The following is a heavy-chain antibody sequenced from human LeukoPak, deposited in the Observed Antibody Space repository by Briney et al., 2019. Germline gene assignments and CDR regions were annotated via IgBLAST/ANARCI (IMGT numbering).Heavy chain of an antibody. V-gene: IGHV3-23*01. Sequence: GGSLRLSCAASGFTFSDYAMSWVRQAPGKGLEWVSTISGSGGTTYYADPVKGRFTISRDNAKNSLYLQMNSLRADDTATYYCARGFNYAFDYWGQGTLVTVSS. CDR2: ISGSGGTT. J-gene: IGHJ4*02. D-gene: IGHD2-2*01. CDR3: ARGFNYAFDY. CDR1: GFTFSDYA.